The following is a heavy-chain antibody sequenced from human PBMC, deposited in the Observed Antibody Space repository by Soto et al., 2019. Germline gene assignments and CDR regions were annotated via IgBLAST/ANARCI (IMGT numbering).Heavy chain of an antibody. V-gene: IGHV1-18*04. J-gene: IGHJ3*02. CDR2: ISDYNGNT. CDR3: ARNPAIAARPSDDAFDI. Sequence: ASVKVSCKASGYTFTSYGISWVRQAPGQGLEWMGWISDYNGNTNHAQKLQDRDTMTTDTSTSTAYMELRSLRSEDTAVYYCARNPAIAARPSDDAFDIWGQGTMVTVSS. D-gene: IGHD6-6*01. CDR1: GYTFTSYG.